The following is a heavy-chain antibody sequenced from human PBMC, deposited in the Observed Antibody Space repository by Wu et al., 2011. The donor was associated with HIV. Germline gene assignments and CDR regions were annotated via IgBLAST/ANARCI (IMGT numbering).Heavy chain of an antibody. J-gene: IGHJ6*03. CDR3: ARTQGVGATLYYYYMDV. CDR2: ISAYNGDT. CDR1: GYIFTSYG. D-gene: IGHD1-26*01. V-gene: IGHV1-18*01. Sequence: QVQLVQSGAEVKKPGASVKVSCKASGYIFTSYGINWVRQAPGQGLEWMGWISAYNGDTDYAQKFQGRVTMTTDTSTNTAYMELRSLRSDDTAVYYCARTQGVGATLYYYYMDVWGKGTTGHRLL.